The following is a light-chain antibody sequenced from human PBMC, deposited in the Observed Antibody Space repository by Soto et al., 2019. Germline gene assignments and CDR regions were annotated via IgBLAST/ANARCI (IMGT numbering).Light chain of an antibody. V-gene: IGKV1-5*01. J-gene: IGKJ5*01. Sequence: DIQMTQSPSTLSASVGYRSPITCRASQDMNTYIAWYQHTPGKAPKLLIYDASSLESGVPSRFSGSGSGTEFTLTISRLQPEEFATDYCQQYNSYWTFGQGTRVEIK. CDR1: QDMNTY. CDR2: DAS. CDR3: QQYNSYWT.